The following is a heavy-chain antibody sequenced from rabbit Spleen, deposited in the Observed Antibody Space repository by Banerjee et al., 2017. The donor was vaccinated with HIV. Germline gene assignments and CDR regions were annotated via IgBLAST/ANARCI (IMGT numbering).Heavy chain of an antibody. CDR2: IDSGSSGFT. V-gene: IGHV1S40*01. Sequence: QSLEESGGDLVKPGGTLTLTCKASGFSLFFYWMCWVRQAPGKGLEWIACIDSGSSGFTYFASWAKGRFTISKTSSTTVYLQLNSLTAADTATYFCVREVAARFHLWGPGTLVTVS. J-gene: IGHJ4*01. CDR3: VREVAARFHL. D-gene: IGHD4-1*01. CDR1: GFSLFFYW.